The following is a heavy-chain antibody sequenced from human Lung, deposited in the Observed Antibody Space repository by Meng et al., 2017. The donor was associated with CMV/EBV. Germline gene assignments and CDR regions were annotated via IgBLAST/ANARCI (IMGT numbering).Heavy chain of an antibody. V-gene: IGHV4-30-4*01. D-gene: IGHD4-11*01. J-gene: IGHJ4*02. Sequence: PHQAAPRLVPTSPTLSHTCTVTGCSISRGDYHTRSSRKPSGKGLEWIGEIYYSGSTYYNPSRKSRVTISGDTSKNQCSLKRSCVTAAVTAVYSCARDGTTDRYFDYWGQGTLVTVSS. CDR3: ARDGTTDRYFDY. CDR2: IYYSGST. CDR1: GCSISRGDYH.